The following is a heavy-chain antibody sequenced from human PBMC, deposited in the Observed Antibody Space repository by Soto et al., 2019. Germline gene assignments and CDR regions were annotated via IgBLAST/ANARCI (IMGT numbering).Heavy chain of an antibody. Sequence: QVQLQESGPGLVKPSETLSLTCTVSGGSVSSGSYCWSWIRQPPGKGLEWIGYISYSGRTNYSPSLKSRLTISVDTSKNQFSLKLSSVTAADTAVYYCARDFPQIGFDPWGQGTLVTVSS. CDR2: ISYSGRT. CDR3: ARDFPQIGFDP. J-gene: IGHJ5*02. CDR1: GGSVSSGSYC. V-gene: IGHV4-61*01.